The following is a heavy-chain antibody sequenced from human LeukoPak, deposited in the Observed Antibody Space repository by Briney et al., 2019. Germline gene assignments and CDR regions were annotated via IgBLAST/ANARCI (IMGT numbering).Heavy chain of an antibody. CDR3: AGVPALYCGSDCYSD. D-gene: IGHD2-21*02. J-gene: IGHJ4*02. Sequence: GGSLRLSCAASGFTVSSNYMSWVRQAPGKGREWVLLIYRGGNTYYAGSVKGRFTISRDNSKNTLYLQMNSLRAEDTAVYYCAGVPALYCGSDCYSDWGQGTLVTVSS. V-gene: IGHV3-66*01. CDR1: GFTVSSNY. CDR2: IYRGGNT.